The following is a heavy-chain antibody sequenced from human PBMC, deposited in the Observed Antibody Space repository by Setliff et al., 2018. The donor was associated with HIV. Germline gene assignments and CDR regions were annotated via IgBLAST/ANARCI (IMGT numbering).Heavy chain of an antibody. D-gene: IGHD3-16*01. J-gene: IGHJ4*02. CDR1: GGSINITNFY. CDR2: IYYSGTT. V-gene: IGHV4-39*07. CDR3: ASWGAGSNSGFDY. Sequence: SETLSLTCTVSGGSINITNFYWAWIRQPPGKGLEWLGSIYYSGTTYVHPSLKSRVTMSIDTFKSQFSLKLRSVNAADTAVYYCASWGAGSNSGFDYWGRGTLVTVSS.